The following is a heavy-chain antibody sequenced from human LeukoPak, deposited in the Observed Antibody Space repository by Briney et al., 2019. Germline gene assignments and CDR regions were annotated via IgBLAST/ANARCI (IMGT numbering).Heavy chain of an antibody. V-gene: IGHV4-38-2*02. CDR3: ARDLDSSSRYKFDY. CDR2: FYHGGST. Sequence: SETLPLTCTVTGYSISTGYYWDWIRQPPGKGLEWIGTFYHGGSTYYNPSLKSRVTISVDTSKNQFSLNLTSVTAADTAVYYCARDLDSSSRYKFDYWGQGTLVTVSS. D-gene: IGHD6-13*01. CDR1: GYSISTGYY. J-gene: IGHJ4*02.